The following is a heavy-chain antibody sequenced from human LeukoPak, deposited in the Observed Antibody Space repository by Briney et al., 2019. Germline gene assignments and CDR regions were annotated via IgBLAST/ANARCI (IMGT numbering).Heavy chain of an antibody. Sequence: SQTLSLTCTVSGGSISSGSYYWSWIRQPAGKGLEWIGRIYTSGSTNYNPSLKSRVTISVDTSKNQFSLKLSSVTAADTAVYYCARDAAGRYCSSTSCLYGSDDAFDIWGQGTMVTVSS. CDR2: IYTSGST. CDR1: GGSISSGSYY. J-gene: IGHJ3*02. D-gene: IGHD2-2*01. CDR3: ARDAAGRYCSSTSCLYGSDDAFDI. V-gene: IGHV4-61*02.